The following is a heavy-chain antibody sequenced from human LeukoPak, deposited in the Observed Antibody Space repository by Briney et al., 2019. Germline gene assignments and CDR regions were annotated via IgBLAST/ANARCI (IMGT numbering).Heavy chain of an antibody. CDR1: GYTFADYY. CDR2: INPNGGGT. CDR3: ATAVAGLY. J-gene: IGHJ4*02. V-gene: IGHV1-2*06. D-gene: IGHD6-19*01. Sequence: ASVKVSCKASGYTFADYYIHWVRLAPGQGLEWMGRINPNGGGTNDAQKFQDRVTVTRDTSTSTAYMELSSLRSEDTAVYYCATAVAGLYWGQGTLVTVSS.